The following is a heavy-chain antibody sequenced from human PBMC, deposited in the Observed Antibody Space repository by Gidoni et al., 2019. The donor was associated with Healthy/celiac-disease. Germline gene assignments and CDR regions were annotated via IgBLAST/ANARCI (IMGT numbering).Heavy chain of an antibody. V-gene: IGHV3-9*01. J-gene: IGHJ6*02. D-gene: IGHD2-15*01. CDR3: AKDMGVYCSGGSCYLRDYYYYGMDV. CDR2: ISWNSGSI. Sequence: EVQLVESGGGLVQPGRSLRLSCAASGFTFDDYAMHWVRQAPGKGLEWVSGISWNSGSIGYADSVKGRFTISRDNAKNSLYLQMNSLRAEDTALYYCAKDMGVYCSGGSCYLRDYYYYGMDVWGQGTTVTVSS. CDR1: GFTFDDYA.